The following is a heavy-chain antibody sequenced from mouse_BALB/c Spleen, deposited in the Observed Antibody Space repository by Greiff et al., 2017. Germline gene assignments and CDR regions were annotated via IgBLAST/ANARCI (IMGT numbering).Heavy chain of an antibody. V-gene: IGHV2-9*02. CDR1: GFSLTSYG. CDR2: IWAGGST. D-gene: IGHD2-14*01. Sequence: VKLMESGPGLVAPSQSLSITCTVSGFSLTSYGVHWVRQPPGKGLEWLGVIWAGGSTNYNSALMSRLSISKDNSKSQVFLKMNSLQTDDTAMYYCARVYYRYAMDYWGQGTSVTVSS. J-gene: IGHJ4*01. CDR3: ARVYYRYAMDY.